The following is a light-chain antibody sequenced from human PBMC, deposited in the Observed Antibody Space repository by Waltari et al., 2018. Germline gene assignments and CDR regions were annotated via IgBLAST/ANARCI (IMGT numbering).Light chain of an antibody. Sequence: IVLTQSPGTLSLSPGERGTISCRASQSVSRFLAWYQQKPGQAPRLLIYGASTRATGIPDRFSGSGSGTDFSLTISRLEPEDFAVYYCQKYDRLPATFGQGTKVEIK. CDR2: GAS. V-gene: IGKV3-20*01. CDR1: QSVSRF. CDR3: QKYDRLPAT. J-gene: IGKJ1*01.